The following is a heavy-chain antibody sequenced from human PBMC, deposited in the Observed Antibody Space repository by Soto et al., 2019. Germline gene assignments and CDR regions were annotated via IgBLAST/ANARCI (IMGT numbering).Heavy chain of an antibody. CDR2: IYHSGST. D-gene: IGHD6-6*01. CDR1: GGSISTSNW. J-gene: IGHJ4*02. Sequence: PSETLSLTWAVSGGSISTSNWLSWIRQPPGKGLEWIGYIYHSGSTYYNPSLKSRVTISVDRSKNQFSLKLSSVTAADTAVYYCAGGIAARPLGYWGQGTLVTVSS. CDR3: AGGIAARPLGY. V-gene: IGHV4-30-2*01.